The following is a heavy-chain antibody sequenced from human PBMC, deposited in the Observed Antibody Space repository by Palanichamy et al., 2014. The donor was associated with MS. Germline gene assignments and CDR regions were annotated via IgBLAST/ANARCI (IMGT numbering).Heavy chain of an antibody. J-gene: IGHJ5*02. V-gene: IGHV1-3*01. CDR2: INAGNGNT. CDR1: GYTFTSYA. D-gene: IGHD3-16*01. CDR3: ARDRRAGGWFDP. Sequence: QVQLVQSGAEVKKPGASVKVSCKASGYTFTSYAIHWVRQAPGQRLEWMGWINAGNGNTKYSQKFQGRVTITRDTSASTAYMELSSLRSEDTAVYYCARDRRAGGWFDPWGQGTLVTVSS.